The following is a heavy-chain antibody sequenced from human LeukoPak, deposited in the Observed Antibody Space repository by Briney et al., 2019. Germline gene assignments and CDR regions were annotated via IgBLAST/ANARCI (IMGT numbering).Heavy chain of an antibody. D-gene: IGHD2-15*01. J-gene: IGHJ4*02. CDR1: GFTFSSYG. Sequence: PGGSLRLSCAASGFTFSSYGMHWVRQAPGKGLEWVAVISYDGSNKYYADSVKGRSTISRDNSKNTLYLQMNSLRAEDTAVYYCAKSGLNRFDYWGQGTLVTVSS. CDR3: AKSGLNRFDY. V-gene: IGHV3-30*18. CDR2: ISYDGSNK.